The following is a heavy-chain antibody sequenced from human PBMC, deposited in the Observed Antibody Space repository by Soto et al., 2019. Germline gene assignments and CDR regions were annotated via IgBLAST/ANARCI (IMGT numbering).Heavy chain of an antibody. J-gene: IGHJ6*02. CDR2: INWNGGNT. CDR1: GFTFDDHG. CDR3: ARNRGSGWYYYDMDV. Sequence: GGSLRLSCAASGFTFDDHGMSWVRQAPGKGLAWISGINWNGGNTGYADSVKGRFSISRDNAKNSLYLQMNSLRAEDTALYYCARNRGSGWYYYDMDVWGQGTTVTVSS. V-gene: IGHV3-20*04. D-gene: IGHD6-19*01.